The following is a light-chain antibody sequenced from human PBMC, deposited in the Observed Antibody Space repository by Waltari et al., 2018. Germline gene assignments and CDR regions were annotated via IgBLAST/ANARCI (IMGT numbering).Light chain of an antibody. V-gene: IGLV2-14*01. CDR2: DVV. CDR1: SSPIGGHNY. CDR3: SSYASSK. Sequence: QSALTQPASVSGSPGQTITIPCTGTSSPIGGHNYVSWYQQHPGKAPKLMIYDVVKRPSGVSNRFSGSKSGNTASLTISGLQAEDDAIYYCSSYASSKFGGGTKLTVL. J-gene: IGLJ2*01.